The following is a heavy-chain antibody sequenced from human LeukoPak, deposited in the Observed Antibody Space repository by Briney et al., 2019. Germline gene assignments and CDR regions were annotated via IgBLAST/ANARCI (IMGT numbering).Heavy chain of an antibody. D-gene: IGHD3-16*01. J-gene: IGHJ6*03. CDR3: ARGLRDPRPYYYYYMDV. CDR2: TYYRSKWYN. V-gene: IGHV6-1*01. Sequence: SQTLSLTCAISGDSVSSNSAAWNWIRQSPSRGLEWLGRTYYRSKWYNDYAVSVKSRITINPDTSKNQFSLQLNSVTPEDTAVYYCARGLRDPRPYYYYYMDVWGKGTTVTVSS. CDR1: GDSVSSNSAA.